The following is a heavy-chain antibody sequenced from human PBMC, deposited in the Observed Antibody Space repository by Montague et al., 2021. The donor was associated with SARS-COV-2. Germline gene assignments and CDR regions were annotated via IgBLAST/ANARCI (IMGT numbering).Heavy chain of an antibody. CDR1: GDSVSSNSAT. CDR2: TYYRSKWYN. V-gene: IGHV6-1*01. J-gene: IGHJ6*02. Sequence: CAISGDSVSSNSATWNWVRQSPSRGLEWLGRTYYRSKWYNDYAVSVRGRVTINPDTSKNQFSLQLSSVTPEDTAIYHCTSGREGNYNVMDVWGQGTTVTVSS. CDR3: TSGREGNYNVMDV. D-gene: IGHD1-1*01.